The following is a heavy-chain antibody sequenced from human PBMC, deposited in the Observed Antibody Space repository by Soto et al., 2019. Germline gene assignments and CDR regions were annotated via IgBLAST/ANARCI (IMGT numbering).Heavy chain of an antibody. CDR1: GFTFSGFD. D-gene: IGHD2-15*01. J-gene: IGHJ4*02. CDR3: ARGQEVGAHFFDS. Sequence: PVGSLRLSCEASGFTFSGFDMHWVRQPTGEGLEWVSTIGTAGDTYYAVSVKGRFTISRDNAKNSLSLQMNSLRAGDTAVYFCARGQEVGAHFFDSWGQGTQVTVSS. V-gene: IGHV3-13*01. CDR2: IGTAGDT.